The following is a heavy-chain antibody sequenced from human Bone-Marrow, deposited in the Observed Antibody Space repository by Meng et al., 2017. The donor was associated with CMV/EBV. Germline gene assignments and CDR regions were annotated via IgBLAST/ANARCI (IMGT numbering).Heavy chain of an antibody. CDR2: ISGRGDST. D-gene: IGHD4-11*01. V-gene: IGHV3-23*01. J-gene: IGHJ6*02. Sequence: GESLKISCAASGFTFSRYAMSWVRQAPGKGLEWVSGISGRGDSTSDADSVKGRFTISRDNSKNTLYLQMNSLRAEDTAVYYCARGLNRVTRGVYGMDVWGQGTTVTVSS. CDR1: GFTFSRYA. CDR3: ARGLNRVTRGVYGMDV.